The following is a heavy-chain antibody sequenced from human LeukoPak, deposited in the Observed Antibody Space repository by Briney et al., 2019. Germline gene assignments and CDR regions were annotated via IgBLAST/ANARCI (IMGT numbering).Heavy chain of an antibody. J-gene: IGHJ4*02. CDR2: IYTSGST. CDR1: GGSISSYY. V-gene: IGHV4-4*07. D-gene: IGHD3-16*01. CDR3: ARDWPLGSSGV. Sequence: SETLSLTCTVSGGSISSYYWSWIRQPAGKGLEWIGRIYTSGSTNYNPSLKSRVTMSVDTSKNQISLKMKSVTAADTGVYYCARDWPLGSSGVWGQGTLVTVSS.